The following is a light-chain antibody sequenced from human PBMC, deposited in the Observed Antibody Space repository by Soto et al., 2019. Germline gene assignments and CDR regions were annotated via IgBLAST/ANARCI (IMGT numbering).Light chain of an antibody. CDR1: QSVSSSY. J-gene: IGKJ1*01. V-gene: IGKV3-20*01. CDR3: QQYGSSPPWT. Sequence: EVVLTQSPGTLSLSPGERATLSCRASQSVSSSYLAWYQQKPGQAPRLPIYGASSRATGVPDRFSGSGSGTDFTLTISRLEPEDFAVYYGQQYGSSPPWTFGQGTKVEIK. CDR2: GAS.